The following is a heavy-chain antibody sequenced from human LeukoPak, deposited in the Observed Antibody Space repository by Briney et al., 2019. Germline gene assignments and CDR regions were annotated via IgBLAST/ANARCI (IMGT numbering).Heavy chain of an antibody. D-gene: IGHD3-22*01. CDR1: GFTFSSYA. CDR2: ISGSGGST. CDR3: AKVYRPYDSSGYYFDY. J-gene: IGHJ4*02. Sequence: GGSLRLSCAASGFTFSSYAMSWVRQAPGKGLEWVSAISGSGGSTYYADSVKGRFTISRDNSKNPLYLQMNSLRAEDTAVYYCAKVYRPYDSSGYYFDYWAREPWSPSPQ. V-gene: IGHV3-23*01.